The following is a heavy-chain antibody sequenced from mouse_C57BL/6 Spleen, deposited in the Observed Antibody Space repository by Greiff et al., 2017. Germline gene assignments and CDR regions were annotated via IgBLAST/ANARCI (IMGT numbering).Heavy chain of an antibody. J-gene: IGHJ1*03. CDR1: GYAFSSYW. D-gene: IGHD1-1*01. CDR2: IYPGDGDT. Sequence: QVQLQQSGPELVKPGASVKISCKASGYAFSSYWMNWVKQRPGKGLEWIGRIYPGDGDTNYNGKFNGKATLTADKSSSTAYMQLSSLTSEDSAVYFCAREEDYYGSSYRYFDVWGTGTTVTVSS. V-gene: IGHV1-82*01. CDR3: AREEDYYGSSYRYFDV.